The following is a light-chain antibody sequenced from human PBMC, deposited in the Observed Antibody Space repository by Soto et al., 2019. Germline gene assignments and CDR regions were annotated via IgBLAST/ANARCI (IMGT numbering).Light chain of an antibody. Sequence: EIVRTHSPNNLSGSARERFTLVFSSSQSVSSRVAWYQQKPGQAPRLLISGASTRATGTPARFIGSGSGTDFTLTISSLQSEDLAIYHCQQDERWPPWTFGQGTKVDI. CDR3: QQDERWPPWT. J-gene: IGKJ1*01. CDR1: QSVSSR. V-gene: IGKV3-15*01. CDR2: GAS.